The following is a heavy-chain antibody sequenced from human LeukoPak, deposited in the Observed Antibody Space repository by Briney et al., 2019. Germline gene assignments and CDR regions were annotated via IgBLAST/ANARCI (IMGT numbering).Heavy chain of an antibody. CDR2: IYYSGTT. CDR3: ARDLTGYGDYFDY. J-gene: IGHJ4*02. V-gene: IGHV4-59*01. Sequence: NPSETLSLTCTVSGGSISSYYWSWIRQPPGKGLEWIGYIYYSGTTNYTPSLKSRVTISVDTSKNQFSLKLSSATAADTAVYYCARDLTGYGDYFDYWGQGTLVTVSS. D-gene: IGHD4-17*01. CDR1: GGSISSYY.